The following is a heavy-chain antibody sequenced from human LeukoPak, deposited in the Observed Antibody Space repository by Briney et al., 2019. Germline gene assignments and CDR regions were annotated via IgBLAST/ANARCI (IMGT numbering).Heavy chain of an antibody. CDR1: GYTFTGYY. D-gene: IGHD2-15*01. CDR2: VSLYNGNT. J-gene: IGHJ4*02. V-gene: IGHV1-18*04. Sequence: GASVKVSCKASGYTFTGYYMHWVRQAPGQGLEWMGWVSLYNGNTKYAHKVQGRVTMTTDTSTSTAYMELRNLRSDDTAVYFCARVGVSCSGGSCYSDHVDFWGQGTLVTVSS. CDR3: ARVGVSCSGGSCYSDHVDF.